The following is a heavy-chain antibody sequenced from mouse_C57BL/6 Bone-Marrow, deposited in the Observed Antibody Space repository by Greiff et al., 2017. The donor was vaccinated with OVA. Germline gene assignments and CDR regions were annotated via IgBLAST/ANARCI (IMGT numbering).Heavy chain of an antibody. CDR1: GYTFTDYY. CDR3: ARSCPWFAY. CDR2: IYPGSGNT. V-gene: IGHV1-76*01. Sequence: VQLKESGAELVRPGASVKLSCKASGYTFTDYYINWVKQRPGQGLEWIARIYPGSGNTYYNEKFKGKATLTAEKSSSTAYMQLSSLTSEDSAVYFCARSCPWFAYWGQGTLVTVSA. J-gene: IGHJ3*01.